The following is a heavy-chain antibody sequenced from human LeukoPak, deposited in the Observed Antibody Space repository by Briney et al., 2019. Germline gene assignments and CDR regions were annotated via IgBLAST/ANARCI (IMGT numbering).Heavy chain of an antibody. CDR2: SGTRSGTK. D-gene: IGHD3-16*02. CDR1: GFTLSSLT. J-gene: IGHJ4*02. V-gene: IGHV3-21*01. CDR3: LLQMTYGELSDPDF. Sequence: GGSLRLSCTASGFTLSSLTMHWVRQAPGKGLEWVSSSGTRSGTKYYADSVMGRFTISRDSAMNSVSLQINSLRAEDTAVYYCLLQMTYGELSDPDFRGQGTLVTVPS.